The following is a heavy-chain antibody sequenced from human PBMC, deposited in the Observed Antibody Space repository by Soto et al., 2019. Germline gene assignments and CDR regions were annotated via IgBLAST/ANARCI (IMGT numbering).Heavy chain of an antibody. CDR1: GFTFSSYA. CDR3: AKSACISGWYFDL. D-gene: IGHD6-19*01. CDR2: ISGSGDST. J-gene: IGHJ2*01. Sequence: GGSLRLSCAISGFTFSSYAMSWVRQAPGKGLEWVSDISGSGDSTHYADSVKGRFTISRDNSKNTLHLQMNSLRAEDTAIYYCAKSACISGWYFDLWGRGTLVTVSS. V-gene: IGHV3-23*01.